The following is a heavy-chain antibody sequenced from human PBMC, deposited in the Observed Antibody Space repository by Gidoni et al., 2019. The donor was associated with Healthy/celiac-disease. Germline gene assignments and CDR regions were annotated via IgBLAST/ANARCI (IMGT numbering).Heavy chain of an antibody. V-gene: IGHV3-30*18. D-gene: IGHD1-26*01. CDR3: AKALIVGATLDY. CDR2: IAYDGSNK. Sequence: QVQLVESGGGVVQPGRSLRLSCAASGFPFSSYGMHWVRQAPGKGLEWVAVIAYDGSNKYYADSVKGRFTISRDNSKNTLYLQMNSLRAEDTAVYYCAKALIVGATLDYWGQGTLVTVSS. J-gene: IGHJ4*02. CDR1: GFPFSSYG.